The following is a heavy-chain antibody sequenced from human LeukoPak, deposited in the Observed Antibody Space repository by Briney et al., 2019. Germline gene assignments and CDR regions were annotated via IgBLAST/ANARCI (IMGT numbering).Heavy chain of an antibody. D-gene: IGHD3-16*01. CDR3: ARVVSGGVIWAY. CDR2: INHNSGDT. Sequence: GASVKVSCKASGYTLSDYYMHWVRQAPGQGLEWMGWINHNSGDTKYAQNLQGRVTLTSDTSINTAYMELTRLRSDDTAVYFCARVVSGGVIWAYWGQGTLATVSS. CDR1: GYTLSDYY. V-gene: IGHV1-2*02. J-gene: IGHJ4*02.